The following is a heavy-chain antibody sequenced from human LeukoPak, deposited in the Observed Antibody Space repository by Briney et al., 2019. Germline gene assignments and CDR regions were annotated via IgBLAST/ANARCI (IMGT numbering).Heavy chain of an antibody. CDR1: RYSFTSYW. V-gene: IGHV5-51*01. CDR3: ARLYDILTGNSFDY. J-gene: IGHJ4*02. CDR2: IYPGDSDT. D-gene: IGHD3-9*01. Sequence: KHGESLKISCKGSRYSFTSYWISWVRQMPGKGLEWVGIIYPGDSDTRYSPSFQGQVTVSADKSISTAYLQWSSLKASDTAMYYCARLYDILTGNSFDYWGQGTLVTVSS.